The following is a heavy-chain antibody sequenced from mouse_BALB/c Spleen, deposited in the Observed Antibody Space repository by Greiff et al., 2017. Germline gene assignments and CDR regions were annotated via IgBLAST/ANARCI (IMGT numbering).Heavy chain of an antibody. J-gene: IGHJ1*01. V-gene: IGHV5-17*02. Sequence: EVKLMESGGGLVQPGGSRKLSCAASGFTFSSFGMHWVRQAPEKGLEWVAYISSGSSTIYYADTVKGRFTISRDNPKNTLFLQMTSLRSEDTAMYYCARAYYRYWYFDVWGAGTTVTVSS. CDR2: ISSGSSTI. CDR1: GFTFSSFG. D-gene: IGHD2-14*01. CDR3: ARAYYRYWYFDV.